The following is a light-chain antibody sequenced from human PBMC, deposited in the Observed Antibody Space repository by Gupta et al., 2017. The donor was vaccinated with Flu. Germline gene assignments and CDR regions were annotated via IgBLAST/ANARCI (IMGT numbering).Light chain of an antibody. Sequence: PSTLSASVGDRVTITCRASQSISSWLAWYQQKPGKAPKLLIYQASNLESGVTSRFSGRGSGTEFTLTISSLQPDDFATYYCQQYHTYFRTFGQGTKVEIK. CDR2: QAS. CDR1: QSISSW. J-gene: IGKJ1*01. V-gene: IGKV1-5*03. CDR3: QQYHTYFRT.